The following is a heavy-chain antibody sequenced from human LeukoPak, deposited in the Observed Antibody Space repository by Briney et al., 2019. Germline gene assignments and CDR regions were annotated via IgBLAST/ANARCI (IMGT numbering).Heavy chain of an antibody. Sequence: GGSLRLSCAASGFTFSSYEMNWVRQAPGKGLEWVSYISSSGSTIYYADSVKGRFTISRDNAKNSLYLQMNSLRAEDTAVYYCAKVELALGGGQVDDYWGQGTLVTVSS. CDR3: AKVELALGGGQVDDY. J-gene: IGHJ4*02. CDR2: ISSSGSTI. CDR1: GFTFSSYE. D-gene: IGHD1-26*01. V-gene: IGHV3-48*03.